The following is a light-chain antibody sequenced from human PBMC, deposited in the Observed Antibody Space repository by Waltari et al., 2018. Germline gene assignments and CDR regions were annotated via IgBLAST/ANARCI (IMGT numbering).Light chain of an antibody. CDR1: KIERKN. V-gene: IGLV3-21*02. CDR3: HVWDASRDHVV. Sequence: SYVLTQPPSVSVAPGETARITCEGNKIERKNVHGYHQKPGQAPVLVVYDDTDRPSGIPERFSGSNSGDTATLTISRVEAGDEADYYCHVWDASRDHVVFGGGTKLTVL. J-gene: IGLJ2*01. CDR2: DDT.